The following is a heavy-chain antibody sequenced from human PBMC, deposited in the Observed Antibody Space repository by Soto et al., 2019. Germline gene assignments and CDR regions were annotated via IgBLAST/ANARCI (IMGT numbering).Heavy chain of an antibody. V-gene: IGHV4-31*03. Sequence: SETLSLTCTVSGGSISSGGYYWGWIRQHPGKGLEWIGYIYYNGITYYNPSLKSRISISVDTSKNQFSLRLSSVTAADTAVYFCARDKGDYFQTDYYYHAFDIWGQGTMVTV. CDR1: GGSISSGGYY. D-gene: IGHD3-9*01. J-gene: IGHJ3*02. CDR3: ARDKGDYFQTDYYYHAFDI. CDR2: IYYNGIT.